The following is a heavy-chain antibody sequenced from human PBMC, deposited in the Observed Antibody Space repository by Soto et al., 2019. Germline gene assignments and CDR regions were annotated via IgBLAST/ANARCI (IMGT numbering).Heavy chain of an antibody. CDR1: GFTFSSYS. Sequence: EVQLVESGGGLVKPGGSLRLSCAASGFTFSSYSMNWVRQAPGKGLEWVASISSSSSYIYYADSVKDRYTISRDNATNTLYLQMNSRRAEGTAVYHCAKDSYGDYPDFDYWGQGTLVTVSS. D-gene: IGHD4-17*01. CDR3: AKDSYGDYPDFDY. V-gene: IGHV3-21*01. CDR2: ISSSSSYI. J-gene: IGHJ4*02.